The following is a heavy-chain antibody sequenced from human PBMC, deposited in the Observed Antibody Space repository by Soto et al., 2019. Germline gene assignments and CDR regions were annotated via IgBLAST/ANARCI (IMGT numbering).Heavy chain of an antibody. CDR1: EGTFNSYA. V-gene: IGHV1-69*01. D-gene: IGHD6-13*01. Sequence: QAQVVQSGAEVRKPGSSVKLSCKASEGTFNSYAIAWVRQAPGQGLEWMGGIIPYYNTLNYAQKFEDRVTITADDYTNTGYLELSSLRSDDTVVYFCASGASLWYPYFFDSWAQGTLVTVSS. J-gene: IGHJ4*02. CDR2: IIPYYNTL. CDR3: ASGASLWYPYFFDS.